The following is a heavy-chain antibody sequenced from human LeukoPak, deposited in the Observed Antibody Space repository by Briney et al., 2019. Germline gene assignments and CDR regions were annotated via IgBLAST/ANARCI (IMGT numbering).Heavy chain of an antibody. CDR3: ARLGNNYGNWFDP. D-gene: IGHD1/OR15-1a*01. Sequence: GGSLRLSCKGSGYNFTSYWIAWVRQMPGKGLEWIGIIYPGDSDTRYRPSFQGQVTISADKSISTAYVQWSSLKASDTATYYCARLGNNYGNWFDPWGQGTLVTVSS. CDR2: IYPGDSDT. J-gene: IGHJ5*02. V-gene: IGHV5-51*01. CDR1: GYNFTSYW.